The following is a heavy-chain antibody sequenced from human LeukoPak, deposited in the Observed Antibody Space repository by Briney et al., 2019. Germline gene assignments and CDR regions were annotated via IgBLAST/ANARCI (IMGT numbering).Heavy chain of an antibody. CDR2: ISGDENST. V-gene: IGHV3-74*01. D-gene: IGHD1-7*01. CDR3: VRGSRLAGTSRD. CDR1: GLTFRSYW. Sequence: PGGSLRLSCAASGLTFRSYWMFWVRQAPGKGLVWVSRISGDENSTSYADSVKGRFTISRDNVKNTLYLQMNSLRVEDTALYYCVRGSRLAGTSRDWGQGTLVTVSS. J-gene: IGHJ4*02.